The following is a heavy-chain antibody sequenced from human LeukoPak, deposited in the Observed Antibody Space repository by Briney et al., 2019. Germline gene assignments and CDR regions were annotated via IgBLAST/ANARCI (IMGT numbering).Heavy chain of an antibody. V-gene: IGHV4-39*01. Sequence: PSETLSLTCTVSGGSISSNRYSWGWIRQPPGKGLKWIGNIFYTGSTYYNPSLKSRVTISVDTSKNQFSLKLSSVTAADTAVYYCARLDNSGYYHIDYWGQGTLVSVSS. CDR1: GGSISSNRYS. D-gene: IGHD3-22*01. J-gene: IGHJ4*02. CDR2: IFYTGST. CDR3: ARLDNSGYYHIDY.